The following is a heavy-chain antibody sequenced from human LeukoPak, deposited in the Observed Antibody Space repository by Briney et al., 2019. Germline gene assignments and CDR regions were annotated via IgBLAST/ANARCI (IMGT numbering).Heavy chain of an antibody. CDR3: TRIYDAYYFDY. D-gene: IGHD3-16*01. Sequence: PGGSLRLSCAASGFTFSNYDMHWVRQAPGKGLEWVGFIRSKAYGGTTEDAASVKGRFTISRDDSKSIAYLQMNSLKIEDTAMYYCTRIYDAYYFDYWGQGTLVAVSS. CDR2: IRSKAYGGTT. J-gene: IGHJ4*02. V-gene: IGHV3-49*04. CDR1: GFTFSNYD.